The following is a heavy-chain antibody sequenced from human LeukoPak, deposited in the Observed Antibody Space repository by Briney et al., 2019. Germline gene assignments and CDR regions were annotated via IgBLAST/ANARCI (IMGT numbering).Heavy chain of an antibody. J-gene: IGHJ6*04. D-gene: IGHD3-10*01. V-gene: IGHV1-3*01. CDR2: INGGNGDT. CDR1: GYTFSMYA. CDR3: ARTPGPMVRGLKFYYYGMDV. Sequence: ASVKVSCKTSGYTFSMYAIHWVRQAPGRRLEWMGWINGGNGDTKYSQRFQGRVTITRDTAATTAHMDLSSLRSDDTAVYYCARTPGPMVRGLKFYYYGMDVWGKGTTVTVSS.